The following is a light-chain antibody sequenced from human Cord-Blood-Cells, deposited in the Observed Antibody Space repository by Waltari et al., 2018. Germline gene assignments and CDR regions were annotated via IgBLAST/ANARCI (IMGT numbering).Light chain of an antibody. Sequence: VLTQPPSVSGAPGQRVTISCTGSHPNMGACYDVPGYHQLPGTAPKLLIYGNSNRPSGVPDRFSGSKSGTSASLAITGLQAEDEADYYCQSYDSSLSGSVFGGGTKLTVL. CDR1: HPNMGACYD. CDR3: QSYDSSLSGSV. J-gene: IGLJ3*02. V-gene: IGLV1-40*01. CDR2: GNS.